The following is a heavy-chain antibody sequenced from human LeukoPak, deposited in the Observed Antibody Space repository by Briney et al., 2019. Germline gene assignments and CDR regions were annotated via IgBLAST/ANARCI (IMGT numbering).Heavy chain of an antibody. CDR1: GFTFSSYW. V-gene: IGHV3-74*01. CDR2: INSDGSST. Sequence: GGSLRLSCAASGFTFSSYWMHWVRQAPGKGLVWVSRINSDGSSTSYADSVKGRFTISRDNAKNTLCLQMNSLRAEDTAVYYRARVGPYNYFDYWGQGTLVTVSS. J-gene: IGHJ4*02. CDR3: ARVGPYNYFDY. D-gene: IGHD1-14*01.